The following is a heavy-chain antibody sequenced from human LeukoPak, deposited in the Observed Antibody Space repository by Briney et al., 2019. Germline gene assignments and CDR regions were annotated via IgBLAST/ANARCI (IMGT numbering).Heavy chain of an antibody. J-gene: IGHJ4*02. CDR2: IKKDGSEQ. CDR1: GFSFSDHW. CDR3: ARDLGWLQSDY. D-gene: IGHD5-24*01. Sequence: GGSLRLSCVASGFSFSDHWMNWFRQAPGKGLEWVATIKKDGSEQYYVDSMKGRLTISRDNARNSVYLQIHNLRAEDTAVYYCARDLGWLQSDYWGQGTLVTVSS. V-gene: IGHV3-7*01.